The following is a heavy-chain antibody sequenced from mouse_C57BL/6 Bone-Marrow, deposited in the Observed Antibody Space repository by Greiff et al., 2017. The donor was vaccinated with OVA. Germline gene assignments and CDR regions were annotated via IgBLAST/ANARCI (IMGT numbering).Heavy chain of an antibody. CDR2: IYPGGGYT. Sequence: QVQLKQSGAELVRPGPSVKMSCKASGYTFTNYWIGWAKQRPGHGLEWIGDIYPGGGYTNYNEKFKGKATLTADKSSSTAYMQFSSLTSEDSAIYYCARRVFITTVGWYFDVWGTGTTVTVSS. CDR1: GYTFTNYW. CDR3: ARRVFITTVGWYFDV. D-gene: IGHD1-1*01. V-gene: IGHV1-63*01. J-gene: IGHJ1*03.